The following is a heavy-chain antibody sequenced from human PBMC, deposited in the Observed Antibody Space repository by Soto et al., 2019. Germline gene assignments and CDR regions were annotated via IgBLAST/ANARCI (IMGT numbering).Heavy chain of an antibody. CDR3: VSDRGTQMHLFVWDN. D-gene: IGHD3-10*01. CDR2: IIPIFQTT. Sequence: QVQLVQSGAEAKKPGSSVKVSCKASGGTFSNYAFSWVRQAPGQGLEWMGGIIPIFQTTTYPQMFQDRVTSKADGSTSTTYLEMSSLRSEDTAVYYCVSDRGTQMHLFVWDNWGQGTLVTVSS. J-gene: IGHJ4*02. CDR1: GGTFSNYA. V-gene: IGHV1-69*01.